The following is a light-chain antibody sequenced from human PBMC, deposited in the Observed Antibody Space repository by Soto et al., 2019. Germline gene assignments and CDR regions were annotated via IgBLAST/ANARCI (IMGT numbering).Light chain of an antibody. CDR2: EVS. J-gene: IGLJ3*02. V-gene: IGLV1-40*01. CDR3: CSYTSRNTWV. CDR1: SSNIGAGYD. Sequence: QSVLTQPPSVSGAPGQRVTISCTGSSSNIGAGYDVHWYQQLPGTAPKLMISEVSHRPSGIYDRFSGSKSGNTASLTISGLQAEDEADYYCCSYTSRNTWVFGGGTQLTVL.